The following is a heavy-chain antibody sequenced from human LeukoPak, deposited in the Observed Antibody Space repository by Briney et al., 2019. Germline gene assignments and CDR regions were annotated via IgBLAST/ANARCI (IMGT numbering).Heavy chain of an antibody. CDR3: ARVPLAYCSSTSCYAFSAFDI. J-gene: IGHJ3*02. D-gene: IGHD2-2*01. CDR2: INHSGST. Sequence: SETLSLTCAVYGGSFSGYYWSWIRQPPGKGLEWIGEINHSGSTNYNPSLKSRVTISVDTSKNQFSLKLSSVTAADTAVYYCARVPLAYCSSTSCYAFSAFDIWGQGTMVTVSS. V-gene: IGHV4-34*01. CDR1: GGSFSGYY.